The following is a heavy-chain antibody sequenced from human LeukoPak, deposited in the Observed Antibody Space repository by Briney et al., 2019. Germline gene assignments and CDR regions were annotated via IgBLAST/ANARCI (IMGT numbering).Heavy chain of an antibody. Sequence: PSETLSLTCTVSGGSSSSSRYYWGWIRQPPGKGLEWIGSIYYSGSTYYNPSLKSRVAISVDTSKNQFSLKLSSVTAADTAVYYCARHPYQLLWLSWFDPWGQGTLVTVSS. D-gene: IGHD2-2*01. CDR2: IYYSGST. CDR3: ARHPYQLLWLSWFDP. CDR1: GGSSSSSRYY. V-gene: IGHV4-39*01. J-gene: IGHJ5*02.